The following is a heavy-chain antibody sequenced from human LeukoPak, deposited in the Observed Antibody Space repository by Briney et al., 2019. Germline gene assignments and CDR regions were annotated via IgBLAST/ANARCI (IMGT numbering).Heavy chain of an antibody. Sequence: QPGRSLRLSCAASGFTFSSYVMHWVRQAPGKGLEWVAIISYDGSNEYYADSVKGRFTISRDNSKNTLYLQMNSLRAEDTAVYYCAKDVNIQLLHTPDAFDIWGQGTMVTVSS. D-gene: IGHD5-18*01. CDR1: GFTFSSYV. CDR2: ISYDGSNE. V-gene: IGHV3-30*04. CDR3: AKDVNIQLLHTPDAFDI. J-gene: IGHJ3*02.